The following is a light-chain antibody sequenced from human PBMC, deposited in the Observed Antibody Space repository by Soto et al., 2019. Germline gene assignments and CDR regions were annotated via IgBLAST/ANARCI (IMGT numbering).Light chain of an antibody. Sequence: QSVLTQPPSASGSPGQSVAISCTGTSSDVGGYNYVSWYQQHPGKAPKLMIYEVSKRPSGVPDRFSGSKSGNTASLTVSGPQAEDEAHYYCTSYAGSNKKIFGGGTKLTVL. J-gene: IGLJ2*01. CDR2: EVS. CDR1: SSDVGGYNY. CDR3: TSYAGSNKKI. V-gene: IGLV2-8*01.